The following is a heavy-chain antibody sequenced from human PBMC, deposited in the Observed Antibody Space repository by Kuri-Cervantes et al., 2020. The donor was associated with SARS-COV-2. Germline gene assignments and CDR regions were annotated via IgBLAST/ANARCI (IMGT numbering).Heavy chain of an antibody. J-gene: IGHJ4*02. Sequence: GESLKISCAASGFTFSSYDMHWVRQATGKGLEWVSAIGTAGDTYYPGSVKGRFTISRENAKNSLYLQMNSLRDEDTAVYYCARDLRDFWSGYYTAFDYWGQGTLVT. CDR3: ARDLRDFWSGYYTAFDY. CDR2: IGTAGDT. V-gene: IGHV3-13*04. D-gene: IGHD3-3*01. CDR1: GFTFSSYD.